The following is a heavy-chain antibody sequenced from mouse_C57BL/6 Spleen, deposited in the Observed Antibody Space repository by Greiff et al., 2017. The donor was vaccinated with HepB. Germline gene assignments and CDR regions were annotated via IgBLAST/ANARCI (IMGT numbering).Heavy chain of an antibody. CDR2: IYPRSGNT. CDR3: ARDYYGSSLYFDY. CDR1: GYTFTSYG. Sequence: VMLVESGAELARPGASVKLSCKASGYTFTSYGISWVKQRTGQGLEWIGEIYPRSGNTYYNEKFKGKATLTADKSSSTAYMELRSLTSEDSAVYFCARDYYGSSLYFDYWGQGTTLTVSS. J-gene: IGHJ2*01. V-gene: IGHV1-81*01. D-gene: IGHD1-1*01.